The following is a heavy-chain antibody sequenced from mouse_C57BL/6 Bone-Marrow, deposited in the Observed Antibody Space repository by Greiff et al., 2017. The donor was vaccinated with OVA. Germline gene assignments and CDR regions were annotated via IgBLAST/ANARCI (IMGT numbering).Heavy chain of an antibody. J-gene: IGHJ4*01. CDR3: ARSGRNSYYAMDY. D-gene: IGHD2-1*01. CDR2: IYPGSGNT. V-gene: IGHV1-76*01. CDR1: GYTFTDYY. Sequence: VKLQQSGAELVRPGASVKLSCKASGYTFTDYYINWVKQRPGQGLEWIARIYPGSGNTYYNEKFKGKATLTAEKSSSTAYMQLSSLTSEDSAVYFCARSGRNSYYAMDYWGQGTSVTVSS.